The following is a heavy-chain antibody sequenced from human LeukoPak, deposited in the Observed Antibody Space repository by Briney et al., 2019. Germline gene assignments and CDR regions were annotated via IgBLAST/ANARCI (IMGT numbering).Heavy chain of an antibody. Sequence: SGTLSLTCAVSGGSISSSTWWTWVRQPPGKGLEWIGEIYHSESTNSNPSLKSRVTISVDKSKNQFYLNLSSVTAADTAVYYCARGSADGGNYLGYFYYYYMDVWGKGTTVTVSS. D-gene: IGHD1-26*01. J-gene: IGHJ6*03. CDR3: ARGSADGGNYLGYFYYYYMDV. CDR2: IYHSEST. V-gene: IGHV4-4*02. CDR1: GGSISSSTW.